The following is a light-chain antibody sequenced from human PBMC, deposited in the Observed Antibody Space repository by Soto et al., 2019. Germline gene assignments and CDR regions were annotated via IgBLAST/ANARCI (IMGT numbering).Light chain of an antibody. J-gene: IGKJ1*01. V-gene: IGKV1-39*01. Sequence: DIQMTQYPSSLSASVGDRVTITCRASQGINSHVNWYQHKPGAAPKLVIYAASSLQSGVPSRFSGSGSGTDFTLTISSLQPEGFATYYCQQSYNSPRTFGQGTKVEI. CDR1: QGINSH. CDR2: AAS. CDR3: QQSYNSPRT.